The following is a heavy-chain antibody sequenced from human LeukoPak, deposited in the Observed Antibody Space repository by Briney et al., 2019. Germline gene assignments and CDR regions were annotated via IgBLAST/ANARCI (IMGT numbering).Heavy chain of an antibody. D-gene: IGHD4/OR15-4a*01. V-gene: IGHV1-2*02. CDR2: IKPDTGAT. CDR1: GYTFTGYY. CDR3: ARDHDFGPDY. J-gene: IGHJ4*02. Sequence: VASVKVSCKASGYTFTGYYFHWLRQAPGQGLEWMGWIKPDTGATNFAQKFHGRLTMTTDTSISTGYMELRSLTSDDTAMYYCARDHDFGPDYWGQGTLVTVS.